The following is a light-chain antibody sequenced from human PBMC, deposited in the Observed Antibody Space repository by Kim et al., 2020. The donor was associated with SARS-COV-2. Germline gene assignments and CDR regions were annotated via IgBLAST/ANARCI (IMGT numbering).Light chain of an antibody. CDR2: GAS. CDR1: QSVSPH. Sequence: EIVMTQSPATLSVSPGERVTLSCRASQSVSPHLAWCQQKPGQAPRLLIYGASNRATGIPARFSGSGSGTVFTLTITSLQPEDFGVYYGQKYNNWTPGLTFGGGTKGYIK. J-gene: IGKJ4*01. V-gene: IGKV3-15*01. CDR3: QKYNNWTPGLT.